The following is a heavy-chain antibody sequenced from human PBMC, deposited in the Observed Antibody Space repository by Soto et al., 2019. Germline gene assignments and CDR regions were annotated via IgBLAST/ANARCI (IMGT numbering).Heavy chain of an antibody. V-gene: IGHV1-69*02. D-gene: IGHD3-10*01. CDR3: AASYGSGYRAFDY. CDR1: GDTFSFYT. J-gene: IGHJ4*02. Sequence: QVQLVQSGTEVKKPGSSVKVSCKASGDTFSFYTINWVRQAPGLGLEWVGRINPIVSMSNYAQKFQGRVSXTXDXXTSTADMELRSLRSDDTAMYFCAASYGSGYRAFDYWGQGALVIVSS. CDR2: INPIVSMS.